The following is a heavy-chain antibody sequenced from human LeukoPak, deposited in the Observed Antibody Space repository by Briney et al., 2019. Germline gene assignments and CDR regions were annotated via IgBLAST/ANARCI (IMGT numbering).Heavy chain of an antibody. J-gene: IGHJ4*02. CDR2: ISGSGGST. Sequence: PGGSLRLSCAASGFTFSSYAMSWVRQAPGKGLEWASAISGSGGSTYYADSVKGRFTISRDNSKNTLYLQMNSLRAEDTALYYCAKDYGPLSSYWGQGTLVTVSS. V-gene: IGHV3-23*01. D-gene: IGHD4-17*01. CDR3: AKDYGPLSSY. CDR1: GFTFSSYA.